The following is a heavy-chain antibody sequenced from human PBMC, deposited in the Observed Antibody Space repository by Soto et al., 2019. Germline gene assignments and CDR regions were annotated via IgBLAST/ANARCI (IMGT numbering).Heavy chain of an antibody. V-gene: IGHV2-70*01. CDR3: ARTILSSSGWYIPGEYYGMDV. CDR1: GFSLSTSGMC. CDR2: IDWDDDK. J-gene: IGHJ6*02. Sequence: SGPTLVKPTQTLTLTCTFSGFSLSTSGMCVSWIRQPPGKALEWLALIDWDDDKYYSTSLKTRLTISKDTSKNQVVLTMTNMDPVDTATYYCARTILSSSGWYIPGEYYGMDVWGQGTTVTVSS. D-gene: IGHD6-19*01.